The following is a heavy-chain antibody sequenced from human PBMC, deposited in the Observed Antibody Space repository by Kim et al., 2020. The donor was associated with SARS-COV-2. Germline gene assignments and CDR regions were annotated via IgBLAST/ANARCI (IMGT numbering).Heavy chain of an antibody. D-gene: IGHD3-22*01. CDR3: ARGPPYYYDSSGYWMVY. Sequence: ASVKVSCKASGYTFTSYDINWVRQATGQGLEWMGWMNPNSGNTGYAQKFQGRVTMTRNTSISTAYMELSSLRSEDTAVYYCARGPPYYYDSSGYWMVYWGQGTLVTVSS. CDR2: MNPNSGNT. CDR1: GYTFTSYD. V-gene: IGHV1-8*01. J-gene: IGHJ4*02.